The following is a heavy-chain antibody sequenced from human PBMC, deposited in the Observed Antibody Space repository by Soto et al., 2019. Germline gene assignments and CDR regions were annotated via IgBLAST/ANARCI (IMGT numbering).Heavy chain of an antibody. D-gene: IGHD2-2*01. CDR1: GYSFTSYW. CDR2: IDPSDSYT. CDR3: ARHEPTVVVPAAIGYYYYGMDV. Sequence: PGESLKISCKGSGYSFTSYWISWVRQMPGKGLEWMGRIDPSDSYTNYSPSFQGHVTISADKSISTAYLQWNSLKASDTAMYYCARHEPTVVVPAAIGYYYYGMDVWGQGTTVTVSS. J-gene: IGHJ6*02. V-gene: IGHV5-10-1*01.